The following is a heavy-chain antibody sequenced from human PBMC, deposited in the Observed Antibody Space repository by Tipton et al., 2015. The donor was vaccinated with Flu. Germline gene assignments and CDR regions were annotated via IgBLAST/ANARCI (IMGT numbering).Heavy chain of an antibody. J-gene: IGHJ4*02. CDR1: GDSIGSDYF. Sequence: TLSLTCSVSGDSIGSDYFWGWIRQPPGQGLEWIGNVHRTGNPYYNPSLKSRVTISVDTSKNHFSLKLSSVTAADTAVYYCARSTYYYGSGSSDFWGQGTLVTSSS. D-gene: IGHD3-10*01. V-gene: IGHV4-38-2*01. CDR2: VHRTGNP. CDR3: ARSTYYYGSGSSDF.